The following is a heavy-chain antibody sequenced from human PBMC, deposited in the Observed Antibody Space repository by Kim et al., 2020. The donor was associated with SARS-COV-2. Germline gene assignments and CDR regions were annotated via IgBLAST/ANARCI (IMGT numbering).Heavy chain of an antibody. CDR1: GGSFSGYY. CDR2: INHSGST. D-gene: IGHD3-3*01. Sequence: SETLSLTCAVYGGSFSGYYWSWIRQPPGKGLEWIGEINHSGSTNYNPSLKSRVTISVDTSKNQFSLKLSSVTAADTAVYYCARRLGSITIFGVVMRPFDYWGQGTLVTVSS. J-gene: IGHJ4*02. V-gene: IGHV4-34*01. CDR3: ARRLGSITIFGVVMRPFDY.